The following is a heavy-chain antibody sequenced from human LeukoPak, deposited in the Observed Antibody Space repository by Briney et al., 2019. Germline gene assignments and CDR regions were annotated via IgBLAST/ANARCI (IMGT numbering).Heavy chain of an antibody. V-gene: IGHV3-13*01. Sequence: PGGSLRLSCAASGFTFSSYAMHWVRQATGKGLEWVSAIGTAGDTYYPGSVKGRFTISRENAKNSLYLQMNSLRAGDTAVYYCARGGDFWSGPDYWGQGTLVTVSS. CDR3: ARGGDFWSGPDY. CDR1: GFTFSSYA. CDR2: IGTAGDT. J-gene: IGHJ4*02. D-gene: IGHD3-3*01.